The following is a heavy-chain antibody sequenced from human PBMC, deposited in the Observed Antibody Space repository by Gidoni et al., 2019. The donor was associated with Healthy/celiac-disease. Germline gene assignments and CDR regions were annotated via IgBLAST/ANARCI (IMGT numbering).Heavy chain of an antibody. J-gene: IGHJ4*02. D-gene: IGHD3-22*01. CDR2: ISGSGGST. CDR1: GSTFSSYA. Sequence: EVQLLESGGGLVQPGGSLRLSCAATGSTFSSYAMSWVRQAPGKGLEWVSAISGSGGSTYYADSVKGRFTISRDNSKNTLYLQMNSLRAEDTAVYYCATENDSSGYYFDYWGQGTLVTVSS. CDR3: ATENDSSGYYFDY. V-gene: IGHV3-23*01.